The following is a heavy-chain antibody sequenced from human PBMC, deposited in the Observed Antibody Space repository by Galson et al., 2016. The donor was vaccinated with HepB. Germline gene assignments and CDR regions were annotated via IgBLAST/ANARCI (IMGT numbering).Heavy chain of an antibody. V-gene: IGHV3-15*01. CDR3: TTYRYNYDTSGDDY. J-gene: IGHJ4*02. CDR1: GSGFAFSNVW. CDR2: ILSNARGGTT. Sequence: SLRLSCAASGSGFAFSNVWMSWVRQAPGKGLEWVGRILSNARGGTTGYAAPVKGRFTISRDDSQNTMYLQMDSLKTEDTAVYYCTTYRYNYDTSGDDYWGQGTLVTVSS. D-gene: IGHD3-22*01.